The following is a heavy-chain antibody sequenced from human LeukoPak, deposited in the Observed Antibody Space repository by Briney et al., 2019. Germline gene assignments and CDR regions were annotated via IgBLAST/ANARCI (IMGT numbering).Heavy chain of an antibody. CDR1: GGSITSYY. CDR3: ARDRSCSGGSCYFWGEFDP. V-gene: IGHV4-4*07. CDR2: IYITGST. J-gene: IGHJ5*02. Sequence: SETLSLTCTVSGGSITSYYWSWIRQSAGKGLEWIGRIYITGSTTYNPSLKSRVTISVDTSKNQFSLKLSSVTAADTAVYYCARDRSCSGGSCYFWGEFDPWGQGTLVTVSS. D-gene: IGHD2-15*01.